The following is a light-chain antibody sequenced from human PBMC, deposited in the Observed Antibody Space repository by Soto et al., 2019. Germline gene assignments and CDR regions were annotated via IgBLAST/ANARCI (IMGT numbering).Light chain of an antibody. CDR2: EVS. V-gene: IGLV2-23*02. J-gene: IGLJ1*01. Sequence: QSVLTQPASVSGSPGQSITISCTGNSSEVGSYNLVSWYQQHPGKAPKLMIYEVSKRPSGVSNRFSGSKSGNTASLTISGLQAEFEADYYCCSYAGSSTFLYVFGTGTKVTVL. CDR1: SSEVGSYNL. CDR3: CSYAGSSTFLYV.